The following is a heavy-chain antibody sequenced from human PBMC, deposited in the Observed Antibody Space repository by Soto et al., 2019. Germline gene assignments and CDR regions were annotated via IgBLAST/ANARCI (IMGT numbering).Heavy chain of an antibody. V-gene: IGHV1-69*01. Sequence: QEQLVQSGPEVKKPGSSVKVSCKDSGGLFSSFAISWVRQAPGQGLEWLGGVIPVFGTTNYAEKFQGRVTITADESTNTGYRELSGLRSGDTAIYYCARGGGPYVWFNEFWGQGTLVTVSS. J-gene: IGHJ4*02. CDR3: ARGGGPYVWFNEF. D-gene: IGHD3-16*01. CDR2: VIPVFGTT. CDR1: GGLFSSFA.